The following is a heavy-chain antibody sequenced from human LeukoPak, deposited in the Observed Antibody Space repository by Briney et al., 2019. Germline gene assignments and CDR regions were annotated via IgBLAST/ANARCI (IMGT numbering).Heavy chain of an antibody. CDR2: IRFDGGNK. CDR3: ARGVIAAGGNDFDY. J-gene: IGHJ4*02. D-gene: IGHD6-13*01. CDR1: GFTFSNYG. Sequence: GGSLRLSCAASGFTFSNYGVHWVRQAPGKGLEWVSFIRFDGGNKYYADSVKGRFTISRDSSKNTLYLQMNSLRAEDTAVYYCARGVIAAGGNDFDYWGQGTLVTVSS. V-gene: IGHV3-30*02.